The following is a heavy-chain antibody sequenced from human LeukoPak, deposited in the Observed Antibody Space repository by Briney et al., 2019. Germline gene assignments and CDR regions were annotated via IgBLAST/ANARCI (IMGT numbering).Heavy chain of an antibody. J-gene: IGHJ6*02. CDR3: ARDEGYCSSTSCSNYYYYGMDV. CDR2: INPNSGGT. V-gene: IGHV1-2*02. CDR1: GYTFTGYY. Sequence: GASVTVSCKASGYTFTGYYMHWVRQAPGQGLEWMGWINPNSGGTNYAQKFQGRVTMTRDTSISTAYMELSRLRSDDTAVYYCARDEGYCSSTSCSNYYYYGMDVWGQGTTVTVSS. D-gene: IGHD2-2*01.